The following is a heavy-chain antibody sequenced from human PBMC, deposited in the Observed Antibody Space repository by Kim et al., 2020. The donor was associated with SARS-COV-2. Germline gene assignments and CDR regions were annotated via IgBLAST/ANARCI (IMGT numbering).Heavy chain of an antibody. CDR3: AKGLTAMVILDVGWFDY. Sequence: GGSLRLSCAASGFTFSSYAMSWVRQAPGKGLEWVSAISGSGGSTYYADSVKGRFTISRDNSKNTLYLQMNSLRAEDTAVYYCAKGLTAMVILDVGWFDYWGQGTLVTVSS. V-gene: IGHV3-23*01. CDR1: GFTFSSYA. CDR2: ISGSGGST. D-gene: IGHD5-18*01. J-gene: IGHJ4*02.